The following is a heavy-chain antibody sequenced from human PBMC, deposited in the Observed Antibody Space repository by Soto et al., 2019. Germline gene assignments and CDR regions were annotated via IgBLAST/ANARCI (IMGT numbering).Heavy chain of an antibody. J-gene: IGHJ5*02. Sequence: PSETLSLTCAVSGGSISSGGYSWSWIRQPPGKGLEWIGYIYHSGSTYYNPSLKSRVTISVDRSKNQFSLKLSSVTAADTAVYYCARELRFFDEGLSGWFDPWGQGTLVTVSS. D-gene: IGHD3-9*01. V-gene: IGHV4-30-2*01. CDR1: GGSISSGGYS. CDR3: ARELRFFDEGLSGWFDP. CDR2: IYHSGST.